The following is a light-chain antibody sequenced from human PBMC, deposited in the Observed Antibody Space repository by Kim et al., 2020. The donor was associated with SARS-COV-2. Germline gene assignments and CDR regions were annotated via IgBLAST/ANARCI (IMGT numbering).Light chain of an antibody. J-gene: IGKJ1*01. Sequence: EIVMTQSPATLSVSPGERATLSCRASQSVSSNLAWYQQKPGQAPRLLIYGASTRATGIPARFSGSGSGTEFTLNISSLQSEDFAVYYCQQYNNWPSWTFGQGTKVDIK. CDR2: GAS. CDR3: QQYNNWPSWT. CDR1: QSVSSN. V-gene: IGKV3-15*01.